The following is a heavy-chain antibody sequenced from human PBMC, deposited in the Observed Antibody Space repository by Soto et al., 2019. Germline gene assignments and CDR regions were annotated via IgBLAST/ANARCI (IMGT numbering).Heavy chain of an antibody. D-gene: IGHD5-18*01. Sequence: EVQLVESGGGLVQPGRSLRLSCAASGFTFDNDAMHWVRQAPGKGLEWVSGISWNGGTVDYADSVRGRFTISRDNAKNSLYLQMNSLRPEDTALYYCVKDSGLSSHSYGSFDDWGQGTLVTVSS. CDR1: GFTFDNDA. CDR3: VKDSGLSSHSYGSFDD. J-gene: IGHJ4*02. V-gene: IGHV3-9*01. CDR2: ISWNGGTV.